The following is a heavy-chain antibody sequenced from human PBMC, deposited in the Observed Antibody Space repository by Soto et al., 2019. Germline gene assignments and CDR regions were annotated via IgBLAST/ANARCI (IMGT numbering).Heavy chain of an antibody. D-gene: IGHD3-22*01. CDR3: ASPYYDSSALQH. CDR2: ISYDGSNK. Sequence: QVQLVESGGGVVQPGRSLRLSCAASGFTFSSYAMHWVRQAPGKGLEWVAVISYDGSNKYYADSVKGRFTISRDNSQNTLYLQMNSLRAEDTAVYYCASPYYDSSALQHWGQGTLVTVSS. CDR1: GFTFSSYA. V-gene: IGHV3-30-3*01. J-gene: IGHJ1*01.